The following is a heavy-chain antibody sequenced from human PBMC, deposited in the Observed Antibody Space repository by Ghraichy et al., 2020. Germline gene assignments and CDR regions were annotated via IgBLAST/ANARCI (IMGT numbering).Heavy chain of an antibody. CDR1: GDSVTSSNYY. V-gene: IGHV4-39*01. CDR2: ISYSRST. CDR3: ATSPFKWVLYGGAVMYYFDY. J-gene: IGHJ4*02. D-gene: IGHD3-3*01. Sequence: SETLSLSCTVSGDSVTSSNYYWGWIRQPPGKGLEWIGSISYSRSTNYNPSLKSRVTISIDTSKNQFSLILKSVTAADTAVYYCATSPFKWVLYGGAVMYYFDYWGLGTLVTVSS.